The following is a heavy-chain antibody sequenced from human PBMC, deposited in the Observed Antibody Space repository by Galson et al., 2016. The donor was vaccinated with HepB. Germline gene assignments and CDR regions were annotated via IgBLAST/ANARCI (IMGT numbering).Heavy chain of an antibody. CDR3: ARTLPRAGAFDI. J-gene: IGHJ3*02. V-gene: IGHV3-21*01. CDR1: GFTFSISS. CDR2: ISTRSSYI. Sequence: LRLSCAASGFTFSISSMNWVRQAPGKGLEWVSSISTRSSYIYYADSGKGRFTISRDNAKNSLYLQMNSLRAEDTAVYYCARTLPRAGAFDIWGQGTMVTVSS.